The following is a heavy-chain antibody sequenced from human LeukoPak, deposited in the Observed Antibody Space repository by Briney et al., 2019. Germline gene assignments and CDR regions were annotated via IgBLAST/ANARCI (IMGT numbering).Heavy chain of an antibody. CDR3: VPYHRAVAVLSGPLHYYYYNYV. CDR1: DVSLNEYY. J-gene: IGHJ6*03. V-gene: IGHV4-59*01. CDR2: ISNSGGA. Sequence: SETLSLTCTVSDVSLNEYYWRWIRQPPRERLEWLGDISNSGGAPYNPSLTSRMPIYVDTSKNHFSLRVSSLTAADTAVYFFVPYHRAVAVLSGPLHYYYYNYVWDKGTAVTVSS. D-gene: IGHD6-19*01.